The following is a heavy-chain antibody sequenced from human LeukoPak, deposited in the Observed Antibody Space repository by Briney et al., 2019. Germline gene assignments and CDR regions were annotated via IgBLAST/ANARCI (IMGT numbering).Heavy chain of an antibody. Sequence: PGGSLRLSCAASGFTFSAYWMTWVRQSPGKGLEWVANIKQDGSERYYVDSVKGRFTVSRDNAKNALYVQMKSLRAEDTAVYYCARDGGRTVYNDARGYSDYWGQGALVTVSS. J-gene: IGHJ4*02. CDR1: GFTFSAYW. D-gene: IGHD3-22*01. V-gene: IGHV3-7*01. CDR2: IKQDGSER. CDR3: ARDGGRTVYNDARGYSDY.